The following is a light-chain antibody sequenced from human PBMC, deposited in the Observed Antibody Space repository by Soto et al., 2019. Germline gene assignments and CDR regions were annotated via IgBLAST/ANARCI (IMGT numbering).Light chain of an antibody. V-gene: IGKV3-20*01. CDR2: GAS. Sequence: EIVLTQSPGTLSLSPGERATLSCRASQSVSSGYLAWYQQKPGQAPRLLIYGASSRATGIPDRFSGSGSGTDFTITISGLEPEDFAVYYCQQYVTSPLTFGGGTKVEIK. CDR3: QQYVTSPLT. CDR1: QSVSSGY. J-gene: IGKJ4*01.